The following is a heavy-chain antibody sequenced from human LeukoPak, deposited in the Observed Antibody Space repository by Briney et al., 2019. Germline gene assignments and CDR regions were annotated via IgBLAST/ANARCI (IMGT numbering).Heavy chain of an antibody. D-gene: IGHD3-10*01. CDR1: GFTFSSTG. V-gene: IGHV3-30*03. CDR3: ARDMVRGVIRIYFDY. J-gene: IGHJ4*02. Sequence: GRSLRLSCAASGFTFSSTGMHWVRQAPGKGLEWVAVISYDGSNKYYADSVKGRFTISRDNAKNSLYLQMNSLRAEDTVVYYCARDMVRGVIRIYFDYWGQGTLVTVSS. CDR2: ISYDGSNK.